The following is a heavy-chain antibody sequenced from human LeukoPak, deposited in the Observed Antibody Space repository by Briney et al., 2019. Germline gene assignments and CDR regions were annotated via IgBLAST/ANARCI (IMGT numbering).Heavy chain of an antibody. D-gene: IGHD3-22*01. J-gene: IGHJ4*02. CDR2: INHSGST. V-gene: IGHV4-34*01. Sequence: SETLSLTCAVYGGSFSGYYWSWIRQPPGKWLEWIGEINHSGSTNYNPSLKSRVTISVDTSKNQFSLKLSSVTAADTAVYYCARANYYDSSGLRYWGQGTLVTVSS. CDR3: ARANYYDSSGLRY. CDR1: GGSFSGYY.